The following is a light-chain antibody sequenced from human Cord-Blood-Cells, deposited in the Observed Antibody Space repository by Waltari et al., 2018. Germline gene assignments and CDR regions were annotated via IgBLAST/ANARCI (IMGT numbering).Light chain of an antibody. CDR2: KDS. CDR3: YSAADNNLGV. CDR1: VLAQKY. V-gene: IGLV3-27*01. Sequence: SYELTQSSSVSVSPAQTARITYSANVLAQKYARWFQQKPGQAPALVIYKDSERPSGIPERFSGSSSGTTVTLTISGAQVEDEADYYCYSAADNNLGVFGGGTKLTVL. J-gene: IGLJ2*01.